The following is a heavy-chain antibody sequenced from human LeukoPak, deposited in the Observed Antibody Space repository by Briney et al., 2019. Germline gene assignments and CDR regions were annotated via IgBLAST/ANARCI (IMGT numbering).Heavy chain of an antibody. CDR3: ARPGIEGLYGMDV. CDR1: RYTFTSYY. D-gene: IGHD3-10*01. Sequence: EASVKVSCKASRYTFTSYYMHWVRQAPGQGLEWMGIINPSGGSTSYAQKFQGRVTMTRDTSTSTVYMELSSLRSEDTAVYYCARPGIEGLYGMDVWGQGTTVTVSS. V-gene: IGHV1-46*01. CDR2: INPSGGST. J-gene: IGHJ6*02.